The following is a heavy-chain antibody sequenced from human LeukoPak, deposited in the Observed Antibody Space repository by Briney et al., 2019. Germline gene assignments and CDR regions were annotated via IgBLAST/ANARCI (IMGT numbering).Heavy chain of an antibody. V-gene: IGHV4-4*07. CDR1: GGSISGYY. CDR3: ARLEPANWGSGPDY. J-gene: IGHJ4*02. CDR2: IYSTGTT. D-gene: IGHD7-27*01. Sequence: SETLSLTCTVSGGSISGYYWSWIRQPAGGGLECIGRIYSTGTTTDNASLRSRVTISVDQSKSQFSLKLTSVAAADTAVYYCARLEPANWGSGPDYWGQGTLVTVSS.